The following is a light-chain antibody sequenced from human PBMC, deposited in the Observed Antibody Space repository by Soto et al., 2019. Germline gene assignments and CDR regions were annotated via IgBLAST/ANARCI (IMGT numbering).Light chain of an antibody. J-gene: IGKJ5*01. V-gene: IGKV3D-20*02. Sequence: EIVLTQSPGTLSLSPGERATLSCRASQSVSSSYLAWYQQKPGQAPRLLIYGASSRATGIPDRFSGSGSGTDFTLTISSLEPEDFAVYYCQQRSNWPPITFGQGTRLDIK. CDR2: GAS. CDR1: QSVSSSY. CDR3: QQRSNWPPIT.